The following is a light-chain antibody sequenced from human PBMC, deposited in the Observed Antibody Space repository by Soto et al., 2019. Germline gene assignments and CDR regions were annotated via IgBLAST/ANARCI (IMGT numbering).Light chain of an antibody. CDR1: QGISSY. J-gene: IGKJ4*01. CDR2: AAS. V-gene: IGKV1-9*01. Sequence: DIQLTQSPSFLSASVGDRVTITCRASQGISSYLAWSQQKPGKAPKLLIYAASTLQSGVPSRFSGSGSGTEFTLTISSLQPEDCATYYCQQLNSPRTFGGGTKGEIK. CDR3: QQLNSPRT.